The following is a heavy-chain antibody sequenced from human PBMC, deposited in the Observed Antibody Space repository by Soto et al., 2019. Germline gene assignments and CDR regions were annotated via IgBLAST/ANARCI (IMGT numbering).Heavy chain of an antibody. CDR2: ISTYNGNT. CDR3: ARDYDYVWGTHRHTPYY. D-gene: IGHD3-16*02. Sequence: QVHLVQSGTEVKKPGASVTVSCKTSGHTFTDYGITWLRQAPGQGLEWVGWISTYNGNTDYAQKFQGRGTMTTDTSTNTVSMEVRSLTSDDTAVYYCARDYDYVWGTHRHTPYYWCQGTLVTISS. J-gene: IGHJ4*02. V-gene: IGHV1-18*04. CDR1: GHTFTDYG.